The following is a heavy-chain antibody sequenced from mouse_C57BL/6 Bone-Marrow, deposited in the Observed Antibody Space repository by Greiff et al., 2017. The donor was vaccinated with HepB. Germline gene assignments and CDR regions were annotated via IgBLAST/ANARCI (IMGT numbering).Heavy chain of an antibody. D-gene: IGHD1-1*01. J-gene: IGHJ3*01. CDR2: ILPGSGST. Sequence: QVQLQQSGAELMKPGASVKLSCKATGYTFTGYWIEWVKQRPGHGLEWIGEILPGSGSTNYTEKFKGTATFTADTASNTAYMQLSSLTTEDSAIYYCARGDLDYYGSSLFAYWGQGALVTVAA. CDR3: ARGDLDYYGSSLFAY. V-gene: IGHV1-9*01. CDR1: GYTFTGYW.